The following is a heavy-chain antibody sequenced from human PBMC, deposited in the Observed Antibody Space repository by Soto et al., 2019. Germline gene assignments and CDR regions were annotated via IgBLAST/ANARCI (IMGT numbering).Heavy chain of an antibody. J-gene: IGHJ4*02. D-gene: IGHD3-22*01. V-gene: IGHV5-51*01. Sequence: GESLKISCSGSGYNFANYWIGWVRQMPGKGLEWMGIIYPSDSDTRYSPSFEGQVTISADRSISTAYLQWNSLKASDTAMYFCARGDTSDYSTATPADYWGQGTLVTVSS. CDR1: GYNFANYW. CDR3: ARGDTSDYSTATPADY. CDR2: IYPSDSDT.